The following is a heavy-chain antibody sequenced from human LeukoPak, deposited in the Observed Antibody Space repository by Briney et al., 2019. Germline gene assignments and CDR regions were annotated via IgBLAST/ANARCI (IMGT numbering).Heavy chain of an antibody. D-gene: IGHD1-26*01. J-gene: IGHJ4*02. V-gene: IGHV3-11*01. Sequence: PGGPLRLSCAASGFTFSDYYMSWIRQAPGKGLEWVSYISSSGSTIYYADSVKGRFTISRDNAKNSLSLQTNSLRAEDTAVYYCARDRGGGTYYITWGQGTLVTVSS. CDR3: ARDRGGGTYYIT. CDR1: GFTFSDYY. CDR2: ISSSGSTI.